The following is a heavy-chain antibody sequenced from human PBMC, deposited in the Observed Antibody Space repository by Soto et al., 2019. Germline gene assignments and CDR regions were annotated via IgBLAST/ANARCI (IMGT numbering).Heavy chain of an antibody. D-gene: IGHD5-18*01. J-gene: IGHJ4*02. V-gene: IGHV4-30-4*01. CDR3: ARGGPFTAMALGLDY. CDR2: TYYSGST. CDR1: GGSISSGDYY. Sequence: SETLSLTCTVSGGSISSGDYYWSWIRQPPGKGLEWIGYTYYSGSTYYNPSLKSRVTISVDTSKNQFSLKLSSVTAADTAVYYCARGGPFTAMALGLDYWGQGTLVTVSS.